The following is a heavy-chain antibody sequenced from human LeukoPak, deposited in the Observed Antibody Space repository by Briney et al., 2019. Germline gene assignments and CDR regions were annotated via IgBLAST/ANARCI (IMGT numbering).Heavy chain of an antibody. CDR2: INVGNANT. CDR3: ARRDRRHFDY. V-gene: IGHV1-3*01. D-gene: IGHD3-22*01. CDR1: GYSFTNHA. J-gene: IGHJ4*02. Sequence: ASVKVSFKASGYSFTNHAIHWVRQAPGQRLEWMGWINVGNANTKYSQMFQGRVTTTRDTSANTAYMELSSLRSEDTAVYYCARRDRRHFDYWGQGTLVTVSS.